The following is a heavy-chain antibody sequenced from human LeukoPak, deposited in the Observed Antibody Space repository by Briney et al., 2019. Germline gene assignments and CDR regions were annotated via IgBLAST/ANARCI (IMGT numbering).Heavy chain of an antibody. Sequence: GGSLRLSCAGAGFTFNAYAMSWVRQAQGDGLGWVSGTGGSGFRTYYADSVKGRFTISRDNSQNTLYLQMNSLRAEDTAVYYCAKCRGYSYAFPDAFDIWGQGTVVTISS. CDR3: AKCRGYSYAFPDAFDI. CDR2: TGGSGFRT. V-gene: IGHV3-23*01. D-gene: IGHD5-18*01. CDR1: GFTFNAYA. J-gene: IGHJ3*02.